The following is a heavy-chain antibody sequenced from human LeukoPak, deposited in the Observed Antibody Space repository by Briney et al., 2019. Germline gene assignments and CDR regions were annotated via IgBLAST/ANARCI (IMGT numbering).Heavy chain of an antibody. J-gene: IGHJ2*01. Sequence: ASVKVSCKASGYTFTAYYMHWVRQAPGQGLEWMGWINPNSGGTNSSQKFQDRVTLTRDTSISTAYMELGSLRSDDTAIYYCARALMGYWYFDLWGRGTLVTVSS. D-gene: IGHD3-10*01. CDR1: GYTFTAYY. CDR3: ARALMGYWYFDL. CDR2: INPNSGGT. V-gene: IGHV1-2*02.